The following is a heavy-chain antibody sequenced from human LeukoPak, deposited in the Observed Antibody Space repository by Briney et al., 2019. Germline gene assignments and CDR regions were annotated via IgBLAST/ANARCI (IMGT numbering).Heavy chain of an antibody. D-gene: IGHD2-2*02. CDR3: ARHRSSTNCYMESPGTENYYYYYMDV. CDR1: GGSISSSSYY. J-gene: IGHJ6*03. Sequence: PSETLSLTCTVSGGSISSSSYYWGWIRQPPGKGLDWIGNIYYSGSTYYNPSLKSRVTISVDTSKNQFSLKLSSVTAADTAVYYCARHRSSTNCYMESPGTENYYYYYMDVWGKGTTVTVSS. V-gene: IGHV4-39*01. CDR2: IYYSGST.